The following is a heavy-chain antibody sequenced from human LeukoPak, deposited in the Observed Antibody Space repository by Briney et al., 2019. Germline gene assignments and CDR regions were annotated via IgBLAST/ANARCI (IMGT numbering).Heavy chain of an antibody. V-gene: IGHV1-2*02. Sequence: ASVRLSRKACAVTFAGYYMHWVRQAPGQGLEWMGWINPNSGGTNYAQRFQGRVTMTRDTSISTVYMELSRLKSDDTAVYYCARGSSGWSDAFDIWGQGTMVTVSS. J-gene: IGHJ3*02. CDR2: INPNSGGT. D-gene: IGHD3-22*01. CDR3: ARGSSGWSDAFDI. CDR1: AVTFAGYY.